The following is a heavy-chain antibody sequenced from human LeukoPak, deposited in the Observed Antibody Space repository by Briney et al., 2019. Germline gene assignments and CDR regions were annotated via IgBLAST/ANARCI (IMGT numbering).Heavy chain of an antibody. J-gene: IGHJ4*02. CDR2: INHSVNT. D-gene: IGHD1-26*01. Sequence: PSETLSLTCGVYGGSLSDYSWSWIRQPPGKGLEFIGEINHSVNTNFNPSLKSRVTISVDTSKNQVSLRLSSVTAADTAVYYCARQGGSYYAIDDWGQGTLVTVSS. CDR3: ARQGGSYYAIDD. CDR1: GGSLSDYS. V-gene: IGHV4-34*01.